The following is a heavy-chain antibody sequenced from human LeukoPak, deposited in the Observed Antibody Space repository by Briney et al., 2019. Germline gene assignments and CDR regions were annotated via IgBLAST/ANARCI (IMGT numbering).Heavy chain of an antibody. CDR2: ISWNSGSI. CDR3: ARDAGRKDDY. V-gene: IGHV3-9*01. CDR1: GFTFDDYA. Sequence: TGGSLRLSCAASGFTFDDYAMHWVRQAPGKGLEWVSGISWNSGSIGYADSVKGRFTISRDNAKNSLYLQMNSLRAEDTAVYYCARDAGRKDDYWGQGTLVTVSS. J-gene: IGHJ4*02.